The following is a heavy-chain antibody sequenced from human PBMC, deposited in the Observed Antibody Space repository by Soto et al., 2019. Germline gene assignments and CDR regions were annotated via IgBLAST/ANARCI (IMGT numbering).Heavy chain of an antibody. CDR1: GGSISSSNW. CDR3: ARDGGNYGSGSYYKPFYY. Sequence: QVQLQESGPGLVKPSGTLSLTCAVSGGSISSSNWWSWVRQPPGKGLEWIGEIYHSGSTNYNPSLKSRVTISVDKSKNQFSLKLSSVTAADTAVYYCARDGGNYGSGSYYKPFYYWGQGTLVTVSS. D-gene: IGHD3-10*01. V-gene: IGHV4-4*02. CDR2: IYHSGST. J-gene: IGHJ4*02.